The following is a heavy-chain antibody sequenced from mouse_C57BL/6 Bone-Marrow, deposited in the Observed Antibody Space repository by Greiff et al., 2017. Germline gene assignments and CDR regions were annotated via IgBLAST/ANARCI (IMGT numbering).Heavy chain of an antibody. V-gene: IGHV1-64*01. CDR3: ARVLLLRFYAMDY. J-gene: IGHJ4*01. CDR1: GYTFTSYW. D-gene: IGHD1-1*01. CDR2: THHNSGST. Sequence: QVHVKQPGAELVKPGASVKLSCKASGYTFTSYWMQWVKQRPGQGLEWIGMTHHNSGSTNYNEKFKSKATPTVDKSSSTAYMQRSCLTSENSEVYYCARVLLLRFYAMDYWGQGTSVTVSS.